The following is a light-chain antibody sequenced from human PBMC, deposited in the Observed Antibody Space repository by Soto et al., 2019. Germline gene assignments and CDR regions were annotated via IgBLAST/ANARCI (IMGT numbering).Light chain of an antibody. CDR1: SSDVGGYDY. J-gene: IGLJ3*02. V-gene: IGLV2-14*01. CDR3: SSYTSSNTWV. CDR2: EVS. Sequence: QSALTQPASVSGSPGQSITISCTGTSSDVGGYDYVSWYQQHPGKAPKLMIYEVSNRPSGVSNHFSGSKSGNTASLTISGLQAEDEADYYCSSYTSSNTWVFGGGTKLTVL.